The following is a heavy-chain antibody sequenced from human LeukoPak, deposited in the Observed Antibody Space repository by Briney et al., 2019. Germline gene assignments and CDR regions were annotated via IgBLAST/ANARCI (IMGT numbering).Heavy chain of an antibody. CDR1: GYTFTSYG. CDR3: ARGPWDILTGPFDY. J-gene: IGHJ4*02. V-gene: IGHV1-18*01. CDR2: ISAYNGNT. D-gene: IGHD3-9*01. Sequence: ASVKVSCKASGYTFTSYGISWVRQAPGQGLEWMGWISAYNGNTNYAQKLQGRVTMTTDTSTSTAYMELSRLRSDDTAVYYCARGPWDILTGPFDYWGQGTLVTVSS.